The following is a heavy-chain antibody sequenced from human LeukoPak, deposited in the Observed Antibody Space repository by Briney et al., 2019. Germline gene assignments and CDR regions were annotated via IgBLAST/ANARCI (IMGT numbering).Heavy chain of an antibody. CDR2: TYPGDSDT. CDR1: GYSFTTYW. Sequence: GESLKISCKGSGYSFTTYWIGWVRQMPGKGLEWMGITYPGDSDTRYSPSFQGQVTISADTSISTAYLQWSSLKASDTAMYYCARHLDDSIGYYYRTMYYFDYWGQGTLVTVSS. V-gene: IGHV5-51*01. J-gene: IGHJ4*02. D-gene: IGHD3-22*01. CDR3: ARHLDDSIGYYYRTMYYFDY.